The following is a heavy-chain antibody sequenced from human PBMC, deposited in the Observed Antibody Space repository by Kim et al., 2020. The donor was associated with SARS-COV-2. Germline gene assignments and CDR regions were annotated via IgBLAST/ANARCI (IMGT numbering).Heavy chain of an antibody. V-gene: IGHV3-11*06. CDR3: ARERYYDFWSGKPWGMDV. Sequence: KGRFTISRDNAKNSLYLQMNSLRAEDTAVYYCARERYYDFWSGKPWGMDVWGQGTTVTVSS. J-gene: IGHJ6*02. D-gene: IGHD3-3*01.